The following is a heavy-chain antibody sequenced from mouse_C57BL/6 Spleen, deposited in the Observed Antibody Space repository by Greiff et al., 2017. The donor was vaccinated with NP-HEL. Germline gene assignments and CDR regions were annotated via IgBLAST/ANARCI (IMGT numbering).Heavy chain of an antibody. CDR1: GYTFTTYS. D-gene: IGHD1-1*01. Sequence: QVQLQQPGADLVKPGTSVELSCKASGYTFTTYSMHLVAQRPGQGLEWIAMIHPTSRSTNYKEKFKTKAILTVDKSSSTAYMQLSRLTSEDSAVYYCKRLRSYAMDDWGGGSSAAVAS. V-gene: IGHV1-64*01. CDR3: KRLRSYAMDD. CDR2: IHPTSRST. J-gene: IGHJ4*01.